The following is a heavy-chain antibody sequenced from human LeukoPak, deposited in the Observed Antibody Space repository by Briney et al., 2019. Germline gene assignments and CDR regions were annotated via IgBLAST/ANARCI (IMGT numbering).Heavy chain of an antibody. CDR2: FYSSGST. CDR3: ARLEKKSYYYMDV. V-gene: IGHV3-53*01. D-gene: IGHD1-1*01. CDR1: GFTVSSNY. J-gene: IGHJ6*03. Sequence: GGSLRLSCAVSGFTVSSNYMGWVRQAPGKGLEWVSVFYSSGSTYYADSVKGRFTISRDNSENTLFLQMNTLRAEDTAVYYCARLEKKSYYYMDVWGRGTTVTVSS.